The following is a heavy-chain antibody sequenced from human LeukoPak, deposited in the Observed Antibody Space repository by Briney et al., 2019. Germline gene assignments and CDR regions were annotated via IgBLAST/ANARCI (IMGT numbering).Heavy chain of an antibody. Sequence: GGSLRLSCTASGSGFTFRNAWMSWVRQAPGKGLEWVGRIRSKTDGGTADYVAPVKGRFTISRDDSKDTLYLQMNSLETEDTGVYYCTSEWDWGQGTLVTVSS. CDR3: TSEWD. D-gene: IGHD1-26*01. J-gene: IGHJ4*02. V-gene: IGHV3-15*01. CDR2: IRSKTDGGTA. CDR1: GSGFTFRNAW.